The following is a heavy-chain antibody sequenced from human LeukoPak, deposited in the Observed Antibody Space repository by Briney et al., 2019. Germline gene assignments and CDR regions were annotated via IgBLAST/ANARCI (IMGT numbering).Heavy chain of an antibody. CDR2: IYYSGST. CDR3: ARHWGRDTFDI. V-gene: IGHV4-59*08. D-gene: IGHD3-16*01. CDR1: GGSISSYY. J-gene: IGHJ3*02. Sequence: SETLSLTCTVSGGSISSYYWSWIRQPPGKGLEWIGYIYYSGSTNYNPSLKSRVTISVDTSKNQFSLKLNSVTAADTAVYYCARHWGRDTFDIWGQGTMVTVSS.